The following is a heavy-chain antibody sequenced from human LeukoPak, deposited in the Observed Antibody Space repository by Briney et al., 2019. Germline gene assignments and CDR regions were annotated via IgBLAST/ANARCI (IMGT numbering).Heavy chain of an antibody. CDR1: GFTFDDYA. CDR3: AKDVLLWFGATEGGAFDI. V-gene: IGHV3-9*01. Sequence: PGGSLRLSCAASGFTFDDYAMHWVRQAPGKGLEWVSGISWNSGSIGYADSVKGRFTISRDNAKNSLYLQMNSLRAEDTALYYCAKDVLLWFGATEGGAFDIWGQGTMVTVSS. D-gene: IGHD3-10*01. J-gene: IGHJ3*02. CDR2: ISWNSGSI.